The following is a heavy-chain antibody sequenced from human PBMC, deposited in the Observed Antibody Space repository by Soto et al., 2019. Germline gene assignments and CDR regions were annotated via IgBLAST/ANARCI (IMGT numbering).Heavy chain of an antibody. Sequence: GGSLRLSCAASGFTFTFSSYVMIWVRQAPGKGLEWVSIISGSGGTTYYADSVKGRFTISRDNSKNTLYLQMNSLRDEDTALYYCAKSRGNNTSRPDYWGQGTLVTVSS. J-gene: IGHJ4*02. CDR2: ISGSGGTT. V-gene: IGHV3-23*01. D-gene: IGHD6-13*01. CDR1: GFTFTFSSYV. CDR3: AKSRGNNTSRPDY.